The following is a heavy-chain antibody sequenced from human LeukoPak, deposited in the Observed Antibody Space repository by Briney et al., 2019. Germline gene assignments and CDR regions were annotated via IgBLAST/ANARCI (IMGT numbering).Heavy chain of an antibody. CDR3: AKDRYYYDSSGSNWFDP. CDR2: ISGSGGST. Sequence: TGGSLRLPCAAAGFTFSSYAMSWVRQAPGKGLEWVSAISGSGGSTYYADSVKGRFTISRDNSKNTLYLQMNSLRAEDTAVYYCAKDRYYYDSSGSNWFDPWGQGTLVTVSS. CDR1: GFTFSSYA. D-gene: IGHD3-22*01. J-gene: IGHJ5*02. V-gene: IGHV3-23*01.